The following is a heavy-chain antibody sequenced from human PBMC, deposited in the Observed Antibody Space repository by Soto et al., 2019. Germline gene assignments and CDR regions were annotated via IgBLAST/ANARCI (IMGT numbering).Heavy chain of an antibody. CDR1: GFTFSSYA. Sequence: GGSLSLSCAASGFTFSSYAMSWVRQAPGKGLEWVSVISGSGGITYYEDSVKGRFTISRDNAKNTLYLQMNSLRAEDTAVYYCAKGLLIMVRKVIIPPQYYYGMDVWGQGTTVTVSS. CDR3: AKGLLIMVRKVIIPPQYYYGMDV. J-gene: IGHJ6*02. V-gene: IGHV3-23*01. CDR2: ISGSGGIT. D-gene: IGHD3-10*01.